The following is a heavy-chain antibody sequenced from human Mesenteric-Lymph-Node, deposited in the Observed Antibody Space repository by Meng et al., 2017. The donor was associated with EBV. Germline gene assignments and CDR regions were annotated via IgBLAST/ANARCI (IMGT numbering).Heavy chain of an antibody. Sequence: RGAAPGLVNLSGTLSLTWAVPGDSISISRWWGWVRQPPGKGLEWIGEISHSGRTTYNPSLKSRVTISADKSKNQFSLKLNSVTAADTAVYYCARLNDLLTGYPFDLWGQGTLVTVSS. D-gene: IGHD3-9*01. CDR3: ARLNDLLTGYPFDL. V-gene: IGHV4-4*02. CDR1: GDSISISRW. J-gene: IGHJ4*02. CDR2: ISHSGRT.